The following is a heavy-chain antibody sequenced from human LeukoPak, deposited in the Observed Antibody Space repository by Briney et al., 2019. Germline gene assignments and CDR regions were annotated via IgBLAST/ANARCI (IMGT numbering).Heavy chain of an antibody. CDR1: GGSISSSNW. V-gene: IGHV4-4*02. Sequence: PSETLSLTCAVSGGSISSSNWWSWVRQPPGKGLEWIGEIYHSGSTNYNPSLKSRVTISVDKSKDQFSLKLSSVTAADTAVYYCARARLTYYYGSGSYTFDYWGQGTLVTVSS. D-gene: IGHD3-10*01. J-gene: IGHJ4*02. CDR3: ARARLTYYYGSGSYTFDY. CDR2: IYHSGST.